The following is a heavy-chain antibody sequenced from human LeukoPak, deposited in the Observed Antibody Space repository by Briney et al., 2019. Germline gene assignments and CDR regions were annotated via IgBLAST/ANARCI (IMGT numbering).Heavy chain of an antibody. J-gene: IGHJ5*02. CDR2: IYSRGST. CDR1: GFTVSNNY. CDR3: ARDYYGP. Sequence: GGSLRLSCAASGFTVSNNYMRWVRQAPGKGLEWVSSIYSRGSTSYVDSVKGRFTISRDNSKNTLFLQMNSLSVEDTAVYYCARDYYGPWGQGALVTVSS. V-gene: IGHV3-66*03. D-gene: IGHD3-22*01.